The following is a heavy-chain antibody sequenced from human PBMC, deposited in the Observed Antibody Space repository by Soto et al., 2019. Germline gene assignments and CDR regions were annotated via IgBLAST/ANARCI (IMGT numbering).Heavy chain of an antibody. D-gene: IGHD1-1*01. CDR1: GFTFSSYA. CDR2: ISGSGGTA. Sequence: EVQLLESGGGSVQPGVSLRLSCAASGFTFSSYAMHWVRRHPGKGLEWVSSISGSGGTAYYADSVKGRFSISRDSLVNTLYLQMNSLRAEDTAVYYCAKGRGQNWNFDYWGQGTLVTVSP. J-gene: IGHJ4*02. V-gene: IGHV3-23*01. CDR3: AKGRGQNWNFDY.